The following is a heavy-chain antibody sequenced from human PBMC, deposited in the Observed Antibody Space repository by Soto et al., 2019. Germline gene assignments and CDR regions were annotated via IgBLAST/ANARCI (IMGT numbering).Heavy chain of an antibody. CDR2: IYYSGST. CDR3: ARVAVAGTLDY. J-gene: IGHJ4*02. D-gene: IGHD6-19*01. Sequence: SETLSLTCTVSGGSISSYYWSWIRQPPGKGLEWIGYIYYSGSTNYNPSLKSRVTISVDTSKNQYSLKLSSVTAADTAVYYCARVAVAGTLDYWGQGTLVTVSS. CDR1: GGSISSYY. V-gene: IGHV4-59*01.